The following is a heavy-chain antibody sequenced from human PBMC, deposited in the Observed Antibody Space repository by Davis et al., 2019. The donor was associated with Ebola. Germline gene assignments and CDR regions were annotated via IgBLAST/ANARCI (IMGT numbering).Heavy chain of an antibody. CDR2: ISGSGGST. CDR1: GFTFSSYA. J-gene: IGHJ4*02. V-gene: IGHV3-23*01. Sequence: PGGSLRLSCAASGFTFSSYAMSWVRQAPGKGLEWVSAISGSGGSTYYADSVKGRFTISRDNSKNTLYLQMNSLRAEDTAVYYCAILPAALISLDYWGQGTLVTVSS. CDR3: AILPAALISLDY. D-gene: IGHD2-2*01.